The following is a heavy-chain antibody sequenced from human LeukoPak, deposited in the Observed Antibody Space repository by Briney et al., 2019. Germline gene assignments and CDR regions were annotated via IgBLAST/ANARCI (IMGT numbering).Heavy chain of an antibody. CDR2: IYTSGST. CDR3: ARDPFYDILTGFYTGY. Sequence: SETLSLTCTVSGGSISSNYWSWIRQPAGKGLEWIGRIYTSGSTNYNPSLKSRVTLSVDTSKNQFSLKLSSVTAADTAVYYYARDPFYDILTGFYTGYWGQGTLVTVSS. CDR1: GGSISSNY. J-gene: IGHJ4*02. D-gene: IGHD3-9*01. V-gene: IGHV4-4*07.